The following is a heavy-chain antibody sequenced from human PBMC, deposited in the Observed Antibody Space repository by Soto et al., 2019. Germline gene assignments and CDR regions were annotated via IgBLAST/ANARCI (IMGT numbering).Heavy chain of an antibody. CDR1: GGSISSYY. J-gene: IGHJ4*02. D-gene: IGHD3-22*01. V-gene: IGHV4-59*08. CDR2: IYYSGST. Sequence: PSETLSLTCTVSGGSISSYYWSWIRQPPGKGLEWIGYIYYSGSTNYNPSLKSRVTISVDTSKNQFSLKLSSVTAADTAVYYCARGHLKSYYYDSSGFPFDYWGKGTLVTVSS. CDR3: ARGHLKSYYYDSSGFPFDY.